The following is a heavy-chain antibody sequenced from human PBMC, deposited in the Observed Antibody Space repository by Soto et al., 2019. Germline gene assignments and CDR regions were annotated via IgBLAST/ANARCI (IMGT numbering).Heavy chain of an antibody. D-gene: IGHD5-18*01. CDR1: GGSISSCSYY. Sequence: PSETLSLTCTVSGGSISSCSYYWGWIRQHTGKGLERFGSIYYSGSTHYNPSLKSGVTVSVNTAKTVFSLKPSSVTAADTAVYYCTSHRQVPHELWLRCWFDPWGQGTLVTVSS. J-gene: IGHJ5*02. V-gene: IGHV4-39*01. CDR2: IYYSGST. CDR3: TSHRQVPHELWLRCWFDP.